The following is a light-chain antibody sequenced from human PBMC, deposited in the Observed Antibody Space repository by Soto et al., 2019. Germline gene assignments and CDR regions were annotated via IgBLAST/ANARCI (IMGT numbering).Light chain of an antibody. V-gene: IGKV1-5*03. CDR3: QQYNSYRT. Sequence: IQSTHSPSTLAASVVDRGPITCRASQSISSWLAWYQQKPGKAPKLLIYKASSLQRGVPSTFSGSGSGTEFTLTISSLQPDDFATYYCQQYNSYRTFGQGTKVDI. CDR2: KAS. J-gene: IGKJ1*01. CDR1: QSISSW.